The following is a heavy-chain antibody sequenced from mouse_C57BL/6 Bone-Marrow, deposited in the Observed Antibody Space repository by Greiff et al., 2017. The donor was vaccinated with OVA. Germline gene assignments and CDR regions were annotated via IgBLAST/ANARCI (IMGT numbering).Heavy chain of an antibody. V-gene: IGHV5-6*01. CDR3: ASLIGRYYAMDY. D-gene: IGHD3-1*01. J-gene: IGHJ4*01. CDR1: GFTFSSYG. Sequence: EVNVVESGGDLVKPGGSLKLSCAASGFTFSSYGMSWVRQTPDKRLEWVATISSGGSYTYYPDSVKGRFTISRDTAKNTLYLQMSSLKSEDTAMYYCASLIGRYYAMDYWGQGTSVTVSS. CDR2: ISSGGSYT.